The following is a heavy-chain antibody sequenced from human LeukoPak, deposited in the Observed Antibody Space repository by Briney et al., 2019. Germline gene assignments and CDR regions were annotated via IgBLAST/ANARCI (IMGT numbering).Heavy chain of an antibody. D-gene: IGHD3-10*01. Sequence: GGSLRLSCAASGFTFSSYAMHWVRQAPGKGLEWVAVISYDGSNKYYADSVKGRFTISRDNSKNALYLQMNSLRAEDTAVYYCARDSYYGSGSYCDAFDIWGQGTMVTVSS. CDR3: ARDSYYGSGSYCDAFDI. V-gene: IGHV3-30*04. CDR1: GFTFSSYA. CDR2: ISYDGSNK. J-gene: IGHJ3*02.